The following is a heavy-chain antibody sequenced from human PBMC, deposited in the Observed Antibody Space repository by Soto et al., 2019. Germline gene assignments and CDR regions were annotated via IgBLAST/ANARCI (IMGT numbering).Heavy chain of an antibody. Sequence: EVQLVESGGGLVQPGGSLRLSCAASGFTFSSNWMHWVRQGPGKGLVWVSRINSDGSTTYADSVKGRFTISRDNAKNTLYLQMNSLRAEDTAVYYCARDPGSSDWFGPQGGWGQGTLVTVSS. D-gene: IGHD3-9*01. CDR3: ARDPGSSDWFGPQGG. V-gene: IGHV3-74*01. J-gene: IGHJ4*02. CDR1: GFTFSSNW. CDR2: INSDGST.